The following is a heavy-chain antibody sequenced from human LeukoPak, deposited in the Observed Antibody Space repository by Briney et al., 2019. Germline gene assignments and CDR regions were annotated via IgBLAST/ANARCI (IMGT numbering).Heavy chain of an antibody. CDR2: ISPSSSAI. J-gene: IGHJ4*02. CDR1: GFTFGSYS. V-gene: IGHV3-48*02. D-gene: IGHD3-22*01. CDR3: APTRVVVPI. Sequence: GGSLRLSCAASGFTFGSYSMNWVRQAPGKGLEWVSCISPSSSAIYYADSVKGRFTISRDNAKNSLYLQMNSLRDEDTAVCYCAPTRVVVPIWGQGTLVTVSS.